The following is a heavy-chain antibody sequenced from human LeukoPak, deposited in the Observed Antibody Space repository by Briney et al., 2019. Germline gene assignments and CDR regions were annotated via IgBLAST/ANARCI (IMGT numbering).Heavy chain of an antibody. D-gene: IGHD5-12*01. Sequence: GGSLRLSCAASGFTFSSYAMSWVRQAPGKGLEWVSLISGDGGSTYYADSVKGRFTISRDNSKNSLYLQMNSLRTEDTALYYCAKDIRYSGYDPFDYWGQGTLVTVSS. CDR2: ISGDGGST. J-gene: IGHJ4*02. CDR3: AKDIRYSGYDPFDY. V-gene: IGHV3-43*02. CDR1: GFTFSSYA.